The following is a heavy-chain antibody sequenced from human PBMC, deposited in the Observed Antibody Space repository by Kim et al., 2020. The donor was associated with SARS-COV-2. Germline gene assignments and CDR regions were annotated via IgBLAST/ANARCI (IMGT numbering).Heavy chain of an antibody. CDR2: ISWNSGII. V-gene: IGHV3-9*01. CDR1: GFTFGDYA. Sequence: GGSLRLSCAVSGFTFGDYAMHWVRQVPGKGLECVSGISWNSGIIYYADSVKGRFTISRDNAKNSLDLQMSSLRAEDTALYYCVKGGTYSNHAYFDAWGLGALVTVSS. J-gene: IGHJ5*02. D-gene: IGHD4-4*01. CDR3: VKGGTYSNHAYFDA.